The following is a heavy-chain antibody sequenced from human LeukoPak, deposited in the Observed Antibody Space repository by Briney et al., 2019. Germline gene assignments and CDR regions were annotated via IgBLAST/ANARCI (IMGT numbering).Heavy chain of an antibody. CDR1: GGTFSSYA. Sequence: SVKVSCKASGGTFSSYAISRVRQAPGQGLEWMGGIIPIFGTANYAQKFQGRVTITADESTSTAYMELSSLRSEDTAVYYCARALYRQGTAFVYWGQGTLVTVSS. CDR3: ARALYRQGTAFVY. V-gene: IGHV1-69*13. D-gene: IGHD1-14*01. CDR2: IIPIFGTA. J-gene: IGHJ4*02.